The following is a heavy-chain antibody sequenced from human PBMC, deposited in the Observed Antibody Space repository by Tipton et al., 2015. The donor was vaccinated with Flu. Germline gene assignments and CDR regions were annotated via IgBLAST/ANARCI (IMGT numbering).Heavy chain of an antibody. CDR3: VRQFNQGAGYYYDY. D-gene: IGHD3-22*01. CDR2: IYPGDSDS. V-gene: IGHV5-51*01. Sequence: VQLVQSGAEVKKPGESLKISCRGSGYSFTHYWIGWVRQMPGKGLEWMGIIYPGDSDSRYSPSFQGQVTISADKSISTAYLQWSNLKASDTAMYYCVRQFNQGAGYYYDYWGQGTLATVSS. CDR1: GYSFTHYW. J-gene: IGHJ4*02.